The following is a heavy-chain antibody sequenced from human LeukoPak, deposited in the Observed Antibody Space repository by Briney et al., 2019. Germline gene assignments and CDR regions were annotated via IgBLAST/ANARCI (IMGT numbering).Heavy chain of an antibody. CDR2: INPNSGGT. CDR1: GYTFTGYY. CDR3: ARSLPYYYYGMDV. J-gene: IGHJ6*02. Sequence: ASVKVSCKASGYTFTGYYMHWVRQAPGQGLEWMGWINPNSGGTNYAQKFQGWVTMTRDTSISTAYMELSRLRSDDTAAYYCARSLPYYYYGMDVWGQGTTVTVSS. V-gene: IGHV1-2*04.